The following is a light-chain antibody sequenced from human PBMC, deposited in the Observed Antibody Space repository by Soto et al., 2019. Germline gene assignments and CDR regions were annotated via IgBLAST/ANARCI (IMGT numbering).Light chain of an antibody. J-gene: IGKJ2*01. CDR3: QSYNDWPFT. CDR2: GAS. CDR1: ESLSTY. V-gene: IGKV3-15*01. Sequence: EIVMTQSPATLSVSPGERVTLSCRASESLSTYLAWYQHKPGQAPRLLIYGASTKATGIPARFSGSGSATDFTLTISSLQSEGFAVYFCQSYNDWPFTFGQGTKLEI.